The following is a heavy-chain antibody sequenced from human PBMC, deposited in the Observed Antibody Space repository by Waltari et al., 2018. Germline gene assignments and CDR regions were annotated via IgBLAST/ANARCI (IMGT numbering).Heavy chain of an antibody. J-gene: IGHJ3*02. CDR1: GFPFRDTG. V-gene: IGHV3-15*01. CDR2: IKSINHGGTT. Sequence: EAQLAESGGGLVEPGGTLRLSCTASGFPFRDTGMNWIRQTPGKRLEWVGRIKSINHGGTTEFASFVKDRFVISRDDSQGTVSLQMSNLEADDTAVYYCAALGTYNVFHIWGQGTKVTVSS. D-gene: IGHD2-15*01. CDR3: AALGTYNVFHI.